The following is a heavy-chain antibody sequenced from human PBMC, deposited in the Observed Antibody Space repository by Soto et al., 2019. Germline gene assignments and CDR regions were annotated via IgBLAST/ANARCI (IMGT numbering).Heavy chain of an antibody. Sequence: SETLSLTCAVSGGSISSGGYSWSWIRQPPGKGLEWIGYIYHSGSTYYNPSLKSRVTISVDRSKNQFSLKLSSVTAADTAVYYCARVVSYYYDSSGYKNAFDIWGQGTMVTVSS. J-gene: IGHJ3*02. D-gene: IGHD3-22*01. CDR2: IYHSGST. V-gene: IGHV4-30-2*01. CDR1: GGSISSGGYS. CDR3: ARVVSYYYDSSGYKNAFDI.